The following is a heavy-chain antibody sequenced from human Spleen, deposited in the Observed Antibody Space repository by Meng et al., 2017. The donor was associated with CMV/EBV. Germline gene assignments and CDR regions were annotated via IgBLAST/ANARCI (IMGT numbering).Heavy chain of an antibody. CDR2: ISSSGGFTT. V-gene: IGHV3-48*03. D-gene: IGHD3-16*02. Sequence: GESLKISCAASGFTFSSYEMNWVRQAPGKGLEWVSYISSSGGFTTKYADSVKGRFTISRDNAKNSLHLQMNSLRAEDTAVYYCARETYQLLYVGSWFDPWGQGTLVTVSS. J-gene: IGHJ5*02. CDR3: ARETYQLLYVGSWFDP. CDR1: GFTFSSYE.